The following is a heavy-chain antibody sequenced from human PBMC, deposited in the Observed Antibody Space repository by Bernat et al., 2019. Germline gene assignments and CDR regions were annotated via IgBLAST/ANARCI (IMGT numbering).Heavy chain of an antibody. CDR1: GFTFSSYW. CDR3: ARDESYGDYSFPFDY. CDR2: IKQDGSEK. V-gene: IGHV3-7*04. D-gene: IGHD4-17*01. Sequence: EVQLVESGGGLVQPGGSLRLSCAASGFTFSSYWMSWVRQAPGKGLEWVANIKQDGSEKYYVDSVKGRFTISRDNAKNSLCLQMNSLRAEDTAVYYCARDESYGDYSFPFDYWGQGTLVTVSS. J-gene: IGHJ4*02.